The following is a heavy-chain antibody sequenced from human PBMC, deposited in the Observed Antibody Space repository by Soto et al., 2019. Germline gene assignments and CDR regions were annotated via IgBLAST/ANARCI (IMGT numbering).Heavy chain of an antibody. D-gene: IGHD6-6*01. Sequence: QVQLVQSGAEVKEPGASVKVSCKASGYTFTAYALHWVRQAPGHRLEWMGWINAGSGDTKYSQKFQDRVTITRDTSASTVYMEMSSLRSEDTTVYYCVRDVSSSIDCWGQGTLVTVSS. J-gene: IGHJ4*02. CDR3: VRDVSSSIDC. CDR2: INAGSGDT. CDR1: GYTFTAYA. V-gene: IGHV1-3*01.